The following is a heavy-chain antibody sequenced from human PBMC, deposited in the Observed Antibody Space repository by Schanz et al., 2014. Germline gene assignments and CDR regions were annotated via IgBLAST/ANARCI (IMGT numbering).Heavy chain of an antibody. Sequence: QLMQSGSEVRKPGASVKVSCKASGYIFGSHGMTWVRQAPGQGPELMGWINAHTGNTQYAQKFQGRVTMTRDTSTTTVYMELSSLRSDDTAMYYCVTEKRMESGTWAKAFDIWGQGTWVTVSS. CDR2: INAHTGNT. J-gene: IGHJ3*02. V-gene: IGHV1-18*01. CDR3: VTEKRMESGTWAKAFDI. CDR1: GYIFGSHG. D-gene: IGHD3-3*01.